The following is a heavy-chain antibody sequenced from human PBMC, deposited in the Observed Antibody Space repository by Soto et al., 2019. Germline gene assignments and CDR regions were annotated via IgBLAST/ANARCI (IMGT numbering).Heavy chain of an antibody. D-gene: IGHD3-16*01. Sequence: QVQLVQSGAEVKKPGASVKVSCKTSGYTFTNFGLSWVRQAPGQGLEWMGWISAYNGNTNYAQIFQGRVTMTTDTSTRTAYMGLRRLGADGSGAYYCARGGTPIDYWDQGTLVTFSS. CDR1: GYTFTNFG. CDR2: ISAYNGNT. CDR3: ARGGTPIDY. V-gene: IGHV1-18*01. J-gene: IGHJ4*02.